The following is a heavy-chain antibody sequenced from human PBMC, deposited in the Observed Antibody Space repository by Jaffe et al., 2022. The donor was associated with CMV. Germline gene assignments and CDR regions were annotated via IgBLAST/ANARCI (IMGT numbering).Heavy chain of an antibody. J-gene: IGHJ5*02. Sequence: QVQLQQWGAGLLKPSETLSLTCAVYGGSFSGYYWSWIRQPPGKGLEWIGEINHSGSTNYNPSLKSRVTISVDTSKNQFSLKLSSVTAADTAVYYCARGQRRARHYYDSSGYLRTEWFDPWGQGTLVTVSS. CDR3: ARGQRRARHYYDSSGYLRTEWFDP. CDR2: INHSGST. V-gene: IGHV4-34*01. CDR1: GGSFSGYY. D-gene: IGHD3-22*01.